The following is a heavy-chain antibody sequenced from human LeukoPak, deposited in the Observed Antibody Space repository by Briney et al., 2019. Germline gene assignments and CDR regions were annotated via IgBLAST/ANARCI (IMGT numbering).Heavy chain of an antibody. Sequence: SETLSLTCAVYGESFSGYYWSWIRQPPGKGLEWIGEINHSGSTNYNSSLKSRVTISVDTSKNQFSLKLSSVTAADTAVYYCARGQLLYNWFDPSGQGTLVTVSS. CDR2: INHSGST. J-gene: IGHJ5*02. CDR3: ARGQLLYNWFDP. V-gene: IGHV4-34*01. CDR1: GESFSGYY. D-gene: IGHD2-2*01.